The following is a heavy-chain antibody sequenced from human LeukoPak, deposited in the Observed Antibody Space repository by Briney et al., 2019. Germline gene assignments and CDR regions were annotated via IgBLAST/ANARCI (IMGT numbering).Heavy chain of an antibody. J-gene: IGHJ3*02. CDR3: ARGSRDAFDI. CDR2: ISSSGSTI. D-gene: IGHD2-2*01. V-gene: IGHV3-48*03. Sequence: PGGSLRLSCAASGFTFRSYEMNWVRQAPGKGLEWVSYISSSGSTIYHADSVKGRFTLSRDNAKNSLYLQMNSLRVEDTAVYYCARGSRDAFDIWGQGTMVSVSS. CDR1: GFTFRSYE.